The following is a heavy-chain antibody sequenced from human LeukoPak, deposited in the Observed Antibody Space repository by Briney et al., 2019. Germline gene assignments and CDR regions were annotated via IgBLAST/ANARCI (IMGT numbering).Heavy chain of an antibody. CDR2: INPNSGGP. V-gene: IGHV1-2*02. CDR3: ARDVSAGGTNWFDP. J-gene: IGHJ5*02. CDR1: GYTFTGYY. D-gene: IGHD3-16*01. Sequence: GASVKVSCKAFGYTFTGYYIHWVRRAPGQGLEWMGWINPNSGGPNYAQKFQGRVTMTRDTSISTAYMEMSRLRSDDTAVYYCARDVSAGGTNWFDPWGQGTLVTVSS.